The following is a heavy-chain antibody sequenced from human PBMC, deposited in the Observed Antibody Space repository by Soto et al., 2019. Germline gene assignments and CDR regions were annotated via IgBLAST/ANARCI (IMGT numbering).Heavy chain of an antibody. J-gene: IGHJ5*02. Sequence: GGSLRLSCAASGFTFRKYDINWVRQAPGKGLEWLAVIASDGGSKYYADSVKGRFTISRDNAKNSVYLQMNSLRGEDTALYYCTRDLNHDTGPWGQGTQVTVSS. D-gene: IGHD2-8*02. CDR3: TRDLNHDTGP. CDR2: IASDGGSK. V-gene: IGHV3-30-3*01. CDR1: GFTFRKYD.